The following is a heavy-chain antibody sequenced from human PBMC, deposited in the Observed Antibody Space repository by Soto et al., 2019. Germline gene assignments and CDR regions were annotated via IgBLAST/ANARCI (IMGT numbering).Heavy chain of an antibody. J-gene: IGHJ3*02. CDR1: GYTFTSYG. D-gene: IGHD3-10*02. Sequence: QVQLVQSGAEVKKPGASAKVSCKASGYTFTSYGISWVRQAPGQGLEWMGWISAYNGNTNYAQTLQGRVTMTTDTSTSTAYMELRSLRSDDTAVYYCAMSLCKHLDPDDAFDILGQGTMVTVSS. CDR2: ISAYNGNT. V-gene: IGHV1-18*01. CDR3: AMSLCKHLDPDDAFDI.